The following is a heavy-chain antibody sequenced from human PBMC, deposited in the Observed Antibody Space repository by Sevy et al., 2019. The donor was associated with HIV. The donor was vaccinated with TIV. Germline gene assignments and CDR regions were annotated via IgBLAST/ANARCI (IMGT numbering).Heavy chain of an antibody. CDR1: GYTFANYD. Sequence: ASVKVSCKASGYTFANYDINWVRQATGQGLEWMGWMNPKSGNTGFAQKFQGRVTITRNTSINTAYMELSSLRAEDTAVYFCAREGGSGSYYLYYFDYWGQGTLVTVSS. J-gene: IGHJ4*02. D-gene: IGHD3-10*01. V-gene: IGHV1-8*03. CDR3: AREGGSGSYYLYYFDY. CDR2: MNPKSGNT.